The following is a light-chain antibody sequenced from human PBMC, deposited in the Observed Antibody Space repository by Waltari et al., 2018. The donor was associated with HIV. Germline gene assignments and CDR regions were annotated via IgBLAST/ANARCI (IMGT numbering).Light chain of an antibody. CDR1: RSAVGAYNL. J-gene: IGLJ2*01. CDR3: CSYTGTGIV. V-gene: IGLV2-23*02. Sequence: QSALTQLASVSGSPGQSITIPCTGTRSAVGAYNLVSWYQQHPNKAPKLMIFEVTKRPSGVSDRFSGSRSGNTASLTISGLQTEDEGDYYCCSYTGTGIVFGGGTKLTVL. CDR2: EVT.